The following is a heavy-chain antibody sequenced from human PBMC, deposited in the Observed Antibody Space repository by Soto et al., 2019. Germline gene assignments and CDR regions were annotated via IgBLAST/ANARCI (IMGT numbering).Heavy chain of an antibody. D-gene: IGHD3-3*01. CDR3: ARVDSQSIFGVVIHDY. V-gene: IGHV4-61*01. Sequence: SETLSLTCTVSGGSVSSGSYYWSWIRQPPGKGLEWIGYIYYSGSTNYNPSLKSRVTISVDTSKNQFSLKLSSVTAADTAVYYCARVDSQSIFGVVIHDYWGQGTLVTVSS. CDR2: IYYSGST. CDR1: GGSVSSGSYY. J-gene: IGHJ4*02.